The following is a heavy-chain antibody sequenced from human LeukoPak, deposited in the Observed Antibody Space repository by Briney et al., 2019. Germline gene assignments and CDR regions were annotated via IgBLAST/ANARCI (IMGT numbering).Heavy chain of an antibody. D-gene: IGHD3-3*01. J-gene: IGHJ4*02. V-gene: IGHV5-51*01. CDR1: GYSFTSYW. CDR2: IYPGDSDT. Sequence: GESLKISCKGSGYSFTSYWIGWVRQMPGKGLEWMGIIYPGDSDTRYSPSFQGQVTISADKSISTAYLQWSSLKASDTAMYYCARLSPPYSVFWSGYVGFDYGGQGPLVTVSS. CDR3: ARLSPPYSVFWSGYVGFDY.